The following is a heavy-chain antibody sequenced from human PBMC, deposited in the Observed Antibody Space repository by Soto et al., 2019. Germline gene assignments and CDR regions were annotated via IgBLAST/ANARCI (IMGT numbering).Heavy chain of an antibody. D-gene: IGHD3-16*01. CDR1: GGSIISDHYY. Sequence: SETLSLTCTVSGGSIISDHYYWAWIRQPPGKGLEWIGNMHYSGNTYRNPSLKSRVTVFVDTSKNQFSLHLSSVTAADTAVYYCARHGGNKFDYWGQGTLVTVS. V-gene: IGHV4-39*01. CDR3: ARHGGNKFDY. CDR2: MHYSGNT. J-gene: IGHJ4*02.